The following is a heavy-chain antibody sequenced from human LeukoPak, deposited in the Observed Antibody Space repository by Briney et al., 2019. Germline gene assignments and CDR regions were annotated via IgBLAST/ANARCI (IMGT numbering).Heavy chain of an antibody. J-gene: IGHJ4*02. CDR3: AREGCSGGSCYSVPPNY. CDR2: IKQDGSEK. V-gene: IGHV3-7*01. CDR1: GFTFSSYW. Sequence: GGSLRLSCATSGFTFSSYWMSWVRQAPGKGLEWVANIKQDGSEKYYVDSVKGRFTISRDNAKNSLYLQVNSLRAEDTAVYYCAREGCSGGSCYSVPPNYWGQGTLVTVSS. D-gene: IGHD2-15*01.